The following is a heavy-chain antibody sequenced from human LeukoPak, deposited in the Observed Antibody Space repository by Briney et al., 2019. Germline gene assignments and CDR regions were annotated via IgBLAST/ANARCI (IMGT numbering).Heavy chain of an antibody. CDR1: GGSVSSGGDY. D-gene: IGHD2-2*01. V-gene: IGHV4-30-2*01. CDR2: IYYSGST. CDR3: ARTCSSTSCSGGYAFDI. Sequence: PSETLSLTCTVSGGSVSSGGDYWSWIRQPPGKALAWIGYIYYSGSTYYNPSLKSRVTISVDRSKNQFSLKLTSVTAADTAVYYCARTCSSTSCSGGYAFDIWGQGTMVTVSS. J-gene: IGHJ3*02.